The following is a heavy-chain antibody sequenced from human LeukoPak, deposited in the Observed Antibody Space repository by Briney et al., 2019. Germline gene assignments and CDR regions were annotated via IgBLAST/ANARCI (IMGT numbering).Heavy chain of an antibody. J-gene: IGHJ4*02. CDR1: GYTFTGYH. V-gene: IGHV1-2*02. CDR3: ARGLRGSPAFDY. D-gene: IGHD2-2*01. CDR2: INPNSGGT. Sequence: ASVKVSCKASGYTFTGYHMHWVRQAPGQGLEWMGWINPNSGGTKYAQKFQGRVTMTRDTSISTVYMELSRLRSDDTAVYYCARGLRGSPAFDYWGQGTLVTVSS.